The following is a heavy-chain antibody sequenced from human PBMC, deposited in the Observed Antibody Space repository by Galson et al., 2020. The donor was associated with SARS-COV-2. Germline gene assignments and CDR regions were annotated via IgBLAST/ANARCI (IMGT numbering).Heavy chain of an antibody. CDR2: INHSGST. CDR3: ARGTVVVADNYYFYGMDV. J-gene: IGHJ6*02. V-gene: IGHV4-34*01. D-gene: IGHD2-15*01. Sequence: SETLSLTCAVYGGSFSGYYWSWIRQPPGKGLEWIGEINHSGSTNYNPSLKSRVTISVDTSKNQFSLKLRSVTAADTAFYYCARGTVVVADNYYFYGMDVWGQGTTVTVSS. CDR1: GGSFSGYY.